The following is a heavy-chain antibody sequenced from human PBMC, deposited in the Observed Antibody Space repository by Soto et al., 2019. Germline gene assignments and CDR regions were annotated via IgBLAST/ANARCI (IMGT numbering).Heavy chain of an antibody. CDR3: ARWTIYGVDV. CDR1: GYSFTNYR. Sequence: PGESLKISCKGSGYSFTNYRISWVRQMPGKGLEWMGRIDPTDSYTNYSPSFQGHVTISADKSISTAYLQWSSLKASDTAMYYCARWTIYGVDVWGQGTTVTVSS. J-gene: IGHJ6*02. V-gene: IGHV5-10-1*01. CDR2: IDPTDSYT.